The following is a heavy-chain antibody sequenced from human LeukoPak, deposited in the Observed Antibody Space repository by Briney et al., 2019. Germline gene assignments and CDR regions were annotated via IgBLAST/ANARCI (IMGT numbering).Heavy chain of an antibody. J-gene: IGHJ4*02. CDR2: IYYSGST. CDR1: GGSISSSSYY. Sequence: SETLSLTCTVSGGSISSSSYYWGWIRQPPGKGLEWIGSIYYSGSTYYNPSLKSRVTMSVDTSKNQFSLELSSVTAADTAVYYCASLGYCKGGSCYWLFDYWGQGTLLTVSS. CDR3: ASLGYCKGGSCYWLFDY. D-gene: IGHD2-15*01. V-gene: IGHV4-39*07.